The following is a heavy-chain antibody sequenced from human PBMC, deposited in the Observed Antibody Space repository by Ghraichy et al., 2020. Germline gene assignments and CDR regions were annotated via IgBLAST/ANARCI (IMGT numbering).Heavy chain of an antibody. J-gene: IGHJ4*02. CDR3: ARDGGTIVGPAAHFDY. V-gene: IGHV3-7*01. Sequence: GGSLRLSCSASGFTFSSYGMAWVRQAPGKGLEWVANLKQDGSEIYYVDSVRGRFIISRDNAKNSVFLQMDSLRVEDTGVYYCARDGGTIVGPAAHFDYWGQGTLVTVSS. D-gene: IGHD2-2*01. CDR1: GFTFSSYG. CDR2: LKQDGSEI.